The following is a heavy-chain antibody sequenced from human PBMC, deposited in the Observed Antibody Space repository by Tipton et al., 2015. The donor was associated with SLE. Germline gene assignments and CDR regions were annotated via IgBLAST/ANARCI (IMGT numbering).Heavy chain of an antibody. J-gene: IGHJ4*02. D-gene: IGHD3-22*01. V-gene: IGHV4-34*09. Sequence: TLSLTCTVSGGSFSGYYWSWIRQPPGKGLEWIGEINHSGSTNYNPSPKSRVTISVDTSKNQFSLKLSSVTAADTAVYYCARVSDYYDSSGYYPASYYFDYWGQGTLVTVSS. CDR3: ARVSDYYDSSGYYPASYYFDY. CDR2: INHSGST. CDR1: GGSFSGYY.